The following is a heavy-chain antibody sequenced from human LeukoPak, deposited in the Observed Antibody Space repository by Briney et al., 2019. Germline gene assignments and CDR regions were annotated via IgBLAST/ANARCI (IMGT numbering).Heavy chain of an antibody. Sequence: GGSLRLSCAASGFSFSTYAMHWVRQAPGKGLEWVAFISYDGSSKNYAQSVKGRFTISRDNSKNTLYVQMNSLRHEDTAVYYCARVTGHSGYDLKYWGQGALVTVSS. V-gene: IGHV3-30*06. CDR2: ISYDGSSK. CDR3: ARVTGHSGYDLKY. D-gene: IGHD5-12*01. J-gene: IGHJ4*02. CDR1: GFSFSTYA.